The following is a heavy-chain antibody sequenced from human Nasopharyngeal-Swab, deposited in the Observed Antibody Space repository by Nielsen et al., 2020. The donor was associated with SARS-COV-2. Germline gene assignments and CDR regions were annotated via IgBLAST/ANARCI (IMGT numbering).Heavy chain of an antibody. CDR2: IYHSGST. D-gene: IGHD5-24*01. CDR1: GGSISSGGYS. Sequence: SETLSLTCAVSGGSISSGGYSWSWIRQPPGKGLELIGYIYHSGSTYYNPSLKSRVTISVDRSKNQFSLKLSSVTAADTAVYYCASSEMATISDDAFDIWGQGTMVTVSS. V-gene: IGHV4-30-2*01. J-gene: IGHJ3*02. CDR3: ASSEMATISDDAFDI.